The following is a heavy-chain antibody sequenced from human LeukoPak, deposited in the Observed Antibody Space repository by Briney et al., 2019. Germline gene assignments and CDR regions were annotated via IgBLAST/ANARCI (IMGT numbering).Heavy chain of an antibody. D-gene: IGHD2/OR15-2a*01. CDR1: GFTFSSYS. CDR3: ARGSRGFSDGMDV. CDR2: ISSSSSYI. V-gene: IGHV3-21*01. Sequence: GGSLRLSCAASGFTFSSYSMNWVRQAPGKGLEWVSSISSSSSYIYYADSVKGRFTISRDNAKNSLYLQMSSLRAEDAAVYYCARGSRGFSDGMDVWGQGTTVTVSS. J-gene: IGHJ6*02.